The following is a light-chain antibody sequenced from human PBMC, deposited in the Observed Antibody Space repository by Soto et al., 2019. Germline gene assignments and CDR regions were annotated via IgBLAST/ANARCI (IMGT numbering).Light chain of an antibody. CDR1: QSISSY. J-gene: IGKJ1*01. V-gene: IGKV1-39*01. CDR2: AAS. Sequence: DIQMTESPSSLSASVGDRVTITCRASQSISSYLNWYRQKRGKAPKLMIYAASSLQSGVPSRFSGSGSGTDFTLTISSLKPEDFETYYCQQSYSTRWTFGQGTKVDIK. CDR3: QQSYSTRWT.